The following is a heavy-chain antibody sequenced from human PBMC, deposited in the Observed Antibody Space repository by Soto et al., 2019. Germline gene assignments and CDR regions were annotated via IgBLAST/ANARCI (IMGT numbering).Heavy chain of an antibody. CDR2: IYYSGST. V-gene: IGHV4-59*08. J-gene: IGHJ4*02. Sequence: QVQLQESGPGLVKPSETLSLTCTVSGGSISSYYWSWIRQPPGKGLEWIGYIYYSGSTNYNPSLRGRVPLSVDTSKNQFPPELSSVAPPDTAGYFRARPYGSCFDYWGQGTLVTVSS. CDR3: ARPYGSCFDY. CDR1: GGSISSYY. D-gene: IGHD3-10*01.